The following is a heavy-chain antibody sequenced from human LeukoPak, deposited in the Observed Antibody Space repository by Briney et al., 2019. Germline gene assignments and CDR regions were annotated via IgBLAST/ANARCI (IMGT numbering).Heavy chain of an antibody. CDR1: GASVSSGLYY. V-gene: IGHV4-61*01. D-gene: IGHD5-18*01. CDR3: AAGSYGLDY. J-gene: IGHJ4*02. Sequence: PSETLSLTCTASGASVSSGLYYWSWIRQPPGKGLEWIAYIFNSGSTNYNPSLKSRFTISVDTSKNQFSLRLSSVTAADTAVYYCAAGSYGLDYWGQGTLVTVSS. CDR2: IFNSGST.